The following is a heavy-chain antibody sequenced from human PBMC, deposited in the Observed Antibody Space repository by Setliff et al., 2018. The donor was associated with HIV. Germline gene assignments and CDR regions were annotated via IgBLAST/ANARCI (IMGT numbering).Heavy chain of an antibody. CDR2: IYWDDDK. CDR3: ARIVATWYYYYGMDV. Sequence: PTLVNPTQTPTLTCTFSGFSLSTSGVGVGWIRQPPGKALEWLALIYWDDDKRYSTSLKTRLTISKDTSKNQVVLTMTNMDPVDTATYYCARIVATWYYYYGMDVWGQGTTVTVSS. D-gene: IGHD5-12*01. J-gene: IGHJ6*02. V-gene: IGHV2-5*02. CDR1: GFSLSTSGVG.